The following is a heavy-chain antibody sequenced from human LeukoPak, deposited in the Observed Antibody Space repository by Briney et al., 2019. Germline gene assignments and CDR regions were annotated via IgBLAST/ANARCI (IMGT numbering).Heavy chain of an antibody. Sequence: SEALSLTCTVSGGSISSYYWSWIRQPPGKGLEWIGYIYYSGSTNYNPSLKSRVTISVDTSKNQFSLKLSSVTAADTAVYYCARANPGMDVWGQGTTVTVSS. CDR1: GGSISSYY. V-gene: IGHV4-59*08. CDR2: IYYSGST. D-gene: IGHD4/OR15-4a*01. CDR3: ARANPGMDV. J-gene: IGHJ6*02.